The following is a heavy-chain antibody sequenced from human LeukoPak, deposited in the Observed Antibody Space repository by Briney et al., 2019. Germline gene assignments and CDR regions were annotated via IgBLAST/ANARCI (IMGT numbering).Heavy chain of an antibody. Sequence: PGGSLRLSCAASGFAFSNYWMHWVRQVPGKGLVWVSRITRDGSYANYADSVKGRFTFSRDNARNTLYLQMNSLRAEDTAVYYCARIPTGYWGQGTLVSVSS. CDR1: GFAFSNYW. J-gene: IGHJ4*02. V-gene: IGHV3-74*01. CDR2: ITRDGSYA. CDR3: ARIPTGY.